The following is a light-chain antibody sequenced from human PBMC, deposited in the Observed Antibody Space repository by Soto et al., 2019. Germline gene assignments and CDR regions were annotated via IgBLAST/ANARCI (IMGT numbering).Light chain of an antibody. CDR2: EVS. CDR3: SSYTSSSTLVYV. Sequence: QSALTQPASVSGSPGQSITISCTGTSRDVGGYNYVSWYQQHPGKAPKLMIYEVSNRPSGVSNRFSGSKSGNTASLTISGLQAEDEADYYCSSYTSSSTLVYVFGTGTKVTVL. J-gene: IGLJ1*01. V-gene: IGLV2-14*01. CDR1: SRDVGGYNY.